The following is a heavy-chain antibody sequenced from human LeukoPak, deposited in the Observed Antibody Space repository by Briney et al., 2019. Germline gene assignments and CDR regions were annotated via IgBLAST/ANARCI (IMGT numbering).Heavy chain of an antibody. D-gene: IGHD3-10*01. CDR2: VNHRGNT. CDR1: GGSFSGYY. J-gene: IGHJ4*02. V-gene: IGHV4-34*01. Sequence: SETLSLTRAVYGGSFSGYYWTCIRQPPGKGLEGRGEVNHRGNTNYNPSLKSRVTISVDTSMNQFSLKLSSVTAADTAVYYCSRELYGSGKGDDYWGQGTLVTVSS. CDR3: SRELYGSGKGDDY.